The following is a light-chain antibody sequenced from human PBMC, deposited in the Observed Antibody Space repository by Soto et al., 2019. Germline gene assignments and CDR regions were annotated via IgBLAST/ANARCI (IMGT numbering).Light chain of an antibody. J-gene: IGLJ3*02. Sequence: QSVLTQPPSASGSPGQSVTISCTGTSSDVGAYNSVSWYQQHPGKAPRLMIYEVNKRPSGVPDRFSGSKSGNMASLIVSGLQAEDEADYYCNSHGGSNNFWVFGGGTKLTVL. CDR3: NSHGGSNNFWV. CDR2: EVN. CDR1: SSDVGAYNS. V-gene: IGLV2-8*01.